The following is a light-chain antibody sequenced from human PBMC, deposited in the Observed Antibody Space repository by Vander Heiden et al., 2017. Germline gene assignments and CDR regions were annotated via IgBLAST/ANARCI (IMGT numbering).Light chain of an antibody. Sequence: DIVMTHSPATLSVSPGERATLSCRASQSVSSNLAWYQQKPGQAPRLLIYGASTRATGIPARFSGSGSGTEFTLTISSLQSEDFAVYYCQQYNSWPPLTFGGGTKVEIK. CDR2: GAS. CDR3: QQYNSWPPLT. J-gene: IGKJ4*01. V-gene: IGKV3D-15*01. CDR1: QSVSSN.